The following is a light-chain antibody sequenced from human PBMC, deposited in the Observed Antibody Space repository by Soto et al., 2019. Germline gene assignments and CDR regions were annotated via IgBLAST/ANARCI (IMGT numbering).Light chain of an antibody. Sequence: QSALTQPASVSGSPGQSITLSCTGTSSDVGGYNYVSWYQQHPGKVPKLMIYEVFRRPSGISDRFSGSKSGNTASLTISVLQAEDEADYYCCSYTTTSTFVFGGGTKLTVL. J-gene: IGLJ2*01. CDR1: SSDVGGYNY. V-gene: IGLV2-14*03. CDR3: CSYTTTSTFV. CDR2: EVF.